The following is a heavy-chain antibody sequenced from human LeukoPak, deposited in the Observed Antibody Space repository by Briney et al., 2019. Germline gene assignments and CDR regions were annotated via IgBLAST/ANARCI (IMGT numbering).Heavy chain of an antibody. CDR2: ISYDGSKK. J-gene: IGHJ4*02. V-gene: IGHV3-30-3*01. CDR3: ARDLNWGDSSL. Sequence: GGSLRLSCAVSGFTLSSYAMHWVRQAPGKGLEWVAVISYDGSKKYYADSVKGRFTISRDNSKNTLYLQMNSLRADDTAVYYCARDLNWGDSSLWGQGTLVTVSS. CDR1: GFTLSSYA. D-gene: IGHD7-27*01.